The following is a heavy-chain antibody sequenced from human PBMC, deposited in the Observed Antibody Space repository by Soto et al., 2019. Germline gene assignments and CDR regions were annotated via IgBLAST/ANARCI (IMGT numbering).Heavy chain of an antibody. CDR3: ARDLNNYDILTGNYYYYMDV. V-gene: IGHV4-59*01. CDR1: GGSISSYY. Sequence: SETLSLTCTVSGGSISSYYWSWIRQPPGKGLEWIGYIYYSGSTNYNPSLKSRVTISVDTSKNQFSLKLSSVTAADTAVYYCARDLNNYDILTGNYYYYMDVWGKGTTVTVSS. J-gene: IGHJ6*03. D-gene: IGHD3-9*01. CDR2: IYYSGST.